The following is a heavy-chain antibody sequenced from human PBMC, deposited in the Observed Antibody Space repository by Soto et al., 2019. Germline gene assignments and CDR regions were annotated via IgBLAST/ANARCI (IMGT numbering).Heavy chain of an antibody. CDR2: ISGYNGKT. Sequence: QVQLVQSGNEVKKPGASVNVSCKASGYSFTRYGISWVRQAPGQGLEWMGWISGYNGKTKYAQKLQGRVSMTTVTSTSTAYMELRSLGSDDTAVYYCAREGDRPYYYYGMDVWGQGTTVTVSS. D-gene: IGHD3-16*01. J-gene: IGHJ6*02. V-gene: IGHV1-18*01. CDR1: GYSFTRYG. CDR3: AREGDRPYYYYGMDV.